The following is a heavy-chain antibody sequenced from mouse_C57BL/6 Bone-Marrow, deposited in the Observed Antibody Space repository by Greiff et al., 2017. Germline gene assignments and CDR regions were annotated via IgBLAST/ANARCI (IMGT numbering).Heavy chain of an antibody. J-gene: IGHJ2*01. D-gene: IGHD1-1*01. CDR2: IYPGNSGT. Sequence: EVQLQQSGTVLARPGASVKLSCKTSGYTFTSYWMHWVKQRPGQGLEWIGAIYPGNSGTSYHQKFKGQAKLTAVTSASTAYLELSSLTNEDSAVYYCRRRDYYGSNYVYFDYWGKGTTLTVSS. V-gene: IGHV1-5*01. CDR1: GYTFTSYW. CDR3: RRRDYYGSNYVYFDY.